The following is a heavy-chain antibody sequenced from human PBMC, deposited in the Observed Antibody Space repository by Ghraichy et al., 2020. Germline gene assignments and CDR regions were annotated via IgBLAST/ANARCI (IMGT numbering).Heavy chain of an antibody. J-gene: IGHJ4*02. V-gene: IGHV4-39*01. D-gene: IGHD3-10*01. CDR1: GDSFNSYNYY. CDR2: IYYSGST. CDR3: ARHMVRGYYFDT. Sequence: SETLSLTCTVSGDSFNSYNYYWGWVRQPPGKGLEWIGSIYYSGSTYYDPSLKSRVTISVDTSKNQFSLKLYSVTAADTAVYFCARHMVRGYYFDTWGQGALVSVSS.